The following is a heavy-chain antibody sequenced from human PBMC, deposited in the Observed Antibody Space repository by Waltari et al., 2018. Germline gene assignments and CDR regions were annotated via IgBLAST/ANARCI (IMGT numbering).Heavy chain of an antibody. J-gene: IGHJ4*02. CDR1: GGSLSGYF. Sequence: QVQLQKWGAGLLKPSETRSLTCAVYGGSLSGYFWSWIRQPPGKGLEWLGEINHIGSTNYNPPLKSRVTISVDTSKKQFSLKLSSVTAADAAVYYCAGGRMGGGGSCYDYWGQGTLVTVSS. D-gene: IGHD2-15*01. CDR3: AGGRMGGGGSCYDY. V-gene: IGHV4-34*01. CDR2: INHIGST.